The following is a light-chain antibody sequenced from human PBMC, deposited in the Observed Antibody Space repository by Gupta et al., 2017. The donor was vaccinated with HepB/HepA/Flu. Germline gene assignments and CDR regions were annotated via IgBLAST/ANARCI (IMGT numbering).Light chain of an antibody. CDR1: SSDVDDYQY. Sequence: QSDLTQPASVSGSPGQSITLSCPGTSSDVDDYQYVSWYQQHPGKAPKLMIYDVSSRPSGVSNRFSGSNSGNTASLTISGLQAEDEADYYYSSFTSSSSLVFGTGTKVTVL. V-gene: IGLV2-14*01. CDR3: SSFTSSSSLV. J-gene: IGLJ1*01. CDR2: DVS.